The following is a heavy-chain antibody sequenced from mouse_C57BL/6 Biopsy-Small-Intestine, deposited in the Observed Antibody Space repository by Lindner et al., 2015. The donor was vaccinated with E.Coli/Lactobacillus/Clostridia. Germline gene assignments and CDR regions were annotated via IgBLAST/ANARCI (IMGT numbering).Heavy chain of an antibody. V-gene: IGHV3-8*01. D-gene: IGHD2-1*01. Sequence: VQLQESGPGLAKPSQTLSLTCSVTGYSITSDYWNWIRELPGNKLEYMGYISYSGSTYYNPSLKSRISITRDTSKNQYYLQLNSVTTEDTATYYCALWYPAWFAYWGQGTLVTVSA. CDR2: ISYSGST. J-gene: IGHJ3*01. CDR3: ALWYPAWFAY. CDR1: GYSITSDY.